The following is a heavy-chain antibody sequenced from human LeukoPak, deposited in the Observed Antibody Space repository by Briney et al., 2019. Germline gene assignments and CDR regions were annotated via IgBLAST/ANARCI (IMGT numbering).Heavy chain of an antibody. J-gene: IGHJ4*02. D-gene: IGHD6-19*01. Sequence: KASETLSLTCAVYGGSFSGYYWSWIRQPPGKGLEWIGEINHSGSTNYNPSLKSRVTISVDTSKNQFSLKLSSVTAADTAVYYCARLSPWLVHRTFDYWGQGTLVTVSS. CDR2: INHSGST. V-gene: IGHV4-34*01. CDR1: GGSFSGYY. CDR3: ARLSPWLVHRTFDY.